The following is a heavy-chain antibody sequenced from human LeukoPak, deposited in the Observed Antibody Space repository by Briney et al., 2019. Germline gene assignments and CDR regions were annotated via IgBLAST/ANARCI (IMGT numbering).Heavy chain of an antibody. D-gene: IGHD5-18*01. CDR1: GGTFTSYA. Sequence: LVKVSCKASGGTFTSYAISWVRQAHGQGLEWMGGIIPIVGTANYAQKFQGRVTITADESTSTAYMALSSLRSEDTAVYYCARDSVDTAMAMAYYYGMDVWGQGTTVTVSS. CDR3: ARDSVDTAMAMAYYYGMDV. CDR2: IIPIVGTA. J-gene: IGHJ6*02. V-gene: IGHV1-69*13.